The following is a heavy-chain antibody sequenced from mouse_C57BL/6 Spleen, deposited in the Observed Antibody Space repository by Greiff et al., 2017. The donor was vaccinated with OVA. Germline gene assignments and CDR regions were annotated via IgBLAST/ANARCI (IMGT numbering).Heavy chain of an antibody. CDR2: INPNYGTT. CDR3: AREMIYDGYYDYAMDY. J-gene: IGHJ4*01. CDR1: GYSFTDYN. D-gene: IGHD2-3*01. Sequence: EVQLQQSGPELVKPGASVKISCKASGYSFTDYNMNWVKQSNGKSLEWIGVINPNYGTTSYNQKFQGKATLPVDKSSSPAYMQLNSLTSEDSAVYDCAREMIYDGYYDYAMDYWGQGTSVTVSS. V-gene: IGHV1-39*01.